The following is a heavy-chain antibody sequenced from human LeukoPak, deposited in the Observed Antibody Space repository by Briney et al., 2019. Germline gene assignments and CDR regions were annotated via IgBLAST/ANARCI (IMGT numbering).Heavy chain of an antibody. J-gene: IGHJ4*02. Sequence: SETLSLTCTVSGGSISSYYWSWIRQPPGKGLEWIGYIYYSGSTNYNPSLKSRVTISVDTSKNQFSLKLSSVTAADTAVYYCASSPVDTAMVPPFDYWGQGTLVTASS. CDR3: ASSPVDTAMVPPFDY. D-gene: IGHD5-18*01. CDR2: IYYSGST. CDR1: GGSISSYY. V-gene: IGHV4-59*01.